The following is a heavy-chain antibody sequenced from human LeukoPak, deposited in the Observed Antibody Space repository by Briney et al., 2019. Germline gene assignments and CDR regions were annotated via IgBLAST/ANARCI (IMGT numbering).Heavy chain of an antibody. J-gene: IGHJ4*02. CDR1: GFTFSDYY. CDR2: ISSSGSTI. Sequence: PGGSLRLSCAASGFTFSDYYMSWIRQAPGKGLEGVSYISSSGSTIYYADSVKGRFTISRDNAKNSPYLQMNSLRAEDTAVYYCAREAVLRANSFSDYWGQGTLVTVSS. V-gene: IGHV3-11*01. D-gene: IGHD3-10*01. CDR3: AREAVLRANSFSDY.